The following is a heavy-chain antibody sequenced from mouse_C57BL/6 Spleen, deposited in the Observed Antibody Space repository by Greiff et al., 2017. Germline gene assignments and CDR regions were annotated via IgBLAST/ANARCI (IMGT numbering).Heavy chain of an antibody. CDR2: IYPRCGNT. CDR1: GYTFTSYG. CDR3: SRRPEAMDY. J-gene: IGHJ4*01. V-gene: IGHV1-81*01. Sequence: QVQLQQSGAELARPGASVKLSCKASGYTFTSYGISWVKQRTGQGLEWIGEIYPRCGNTYYNEKFKGKATLTADKSSSTAYMELRSLTSEDSAVYFCSRRPEAMDYWGQGTSVTVSS.